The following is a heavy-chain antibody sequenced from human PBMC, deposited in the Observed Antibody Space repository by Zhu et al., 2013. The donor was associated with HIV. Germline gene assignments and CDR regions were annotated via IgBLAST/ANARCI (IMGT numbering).Heavy chain of an antibody. V-gene: IGHV1-2*02. D-gene: IGHD3-22*01. CDR2: INPNSGGT. CDR1: GYTFTGYY. Sequence: QVQLVQSGAEVKKPGASVKVSCKASGYTFTGYYMHWVRQAPGQGLEWMGWINPNSGGTNYAQKFQGRVTMTRDTSISTAYMELSRLRSDDTAVYYCARVKGHYYDSSGYYYAPDAFDIWAKGQWSPSLQ. J-gene: IGHJ3*02. CDR3: ARVKGHYYDSSGYYYAPDAFDI.